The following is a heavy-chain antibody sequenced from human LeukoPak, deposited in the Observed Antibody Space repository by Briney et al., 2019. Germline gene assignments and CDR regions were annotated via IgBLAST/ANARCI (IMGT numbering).Heavy chain of an antibody. J-gene: IGHJ5*01. CDR2: IYYSGST. Sequence: SETLSLXCTVSGGSISSSSYYWGWIRQPPGKGQEWIGSIYYSGSTYYNPSLKSRVTISVDTSKNQFSLKLSSVTAADTAVYYFARPSYCTNGVCSTFDFWGQGTLVTVSS. CDR1: GGSISSSSYY. V-gene: IGHV4-39*01. D-gene: IGHD2-8*01. CDR3: ARPSYCTNGVCSTFDF.